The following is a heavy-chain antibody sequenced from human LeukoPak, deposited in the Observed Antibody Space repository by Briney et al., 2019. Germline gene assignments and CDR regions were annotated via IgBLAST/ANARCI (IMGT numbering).Heavy chain of an antibody. CDR2: INHSGST. Sequence: SETLSLTCAVYGGSFSSYYWSWIRQPPGKGLEWIGEINHSGSTNYNPSLKSRVTISVDTSKNQFSLKLSSVTAADTAVYYCARVGSSITIFGVVTIAGKYFDYWGQGTLVTVSS. D-gene: IGHD3-3*01. CDR3: ARVGSSITIFGVVTIAGKYFDY. J-gene: IGHJ4*02. CDR1: GGSFSSYY. V-gene: IGHV4-34*01.